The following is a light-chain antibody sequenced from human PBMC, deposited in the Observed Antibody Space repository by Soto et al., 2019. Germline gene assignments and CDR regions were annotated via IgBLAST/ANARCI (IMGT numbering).Light chain of an antibody. Sequence: QSVLTQPASVSGSPGQSITISCTGTSSDVGGYNYVSWYQQHPGKVPKLLIYEVSSRPSGVSDRFSGSKSGNTASLTISGLQAEDEADYYCSPYASTYTYLFGTGTKVTVL. CDR2: EVS. V-gene: IGLV2-14*01. J-gene: IGLJ1*01. CDR3: SPYASTYTYL. CDR1: SSDVGGYNY.